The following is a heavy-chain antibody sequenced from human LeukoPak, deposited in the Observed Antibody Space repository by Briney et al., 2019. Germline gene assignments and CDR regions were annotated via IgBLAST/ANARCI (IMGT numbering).Heavy chain of an antibody. D-gene: IGHD6-19*01. CDR2: VYSTGTT. CDR1: GGSISGYY. V-gene: IGHV4-4*07. Sequence: SETLSLTCTVSGGSISGYYWSWIRQAAGKGLEWIGRVYSTGTTNYNPSLVSRATLSIDTSKNQFSLKLSSVTAADTAVYYCARHELKSSGWHFDYWGQGTLVTVSS. CDR3: ARHELKSSGWHFDY. J-gene: IGHJ4*02.